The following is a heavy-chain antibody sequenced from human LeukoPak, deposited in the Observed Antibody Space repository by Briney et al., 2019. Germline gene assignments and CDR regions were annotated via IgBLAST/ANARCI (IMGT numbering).Heavy chain of an antibody. J-gene: IGHJ3*02. D-gene: IGHD6-19*01. V-gene: IGHV3-66*02. CDR2: IYSGGST. CDR1: GFTVSSNY. Sequence: PGGSLRLSCAASGFTVSSNYMSWVRQAPGKGLEWASVIYSGGSTYYADSVKGRFTISRDNSKNTLYLQMNSLRAEDTAVYYCARGLGIAVADIGEAFDIWGQGTMVTVSS. CDR3: ARGLGIAVADIGEAFDI.